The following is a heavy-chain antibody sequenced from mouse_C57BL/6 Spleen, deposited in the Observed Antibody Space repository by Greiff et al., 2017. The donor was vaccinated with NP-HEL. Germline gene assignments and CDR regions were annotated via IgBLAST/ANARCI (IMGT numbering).Heavy chain of an antibody. CDR2: IDPETGGT. CDR3: TSTGVEDYAMDY. J-gene: IGHJ4*01. D-gene: IGHD1-1*01. V-gene: IGHV1-15*01. Sequence: QVQLQQSGAELVRPGASVTLSCKASGYTFTDYEMHWVKQTPVHGLEWIGAIDPETGGTAYNQKFKGKAILTADKSSSTAYMELRSLTSEDSAVYFCTSTGVEDYAMDYWGQGTSVTVSS. CDR1: GYTFTDYE.